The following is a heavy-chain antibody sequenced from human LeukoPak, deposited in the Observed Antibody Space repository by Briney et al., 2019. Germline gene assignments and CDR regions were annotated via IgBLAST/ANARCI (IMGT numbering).Heavy chain of an antibody. Sequence: PSETLSLTCTVSGGSISSGSYYWSWLRQPAGKGLEWIGRIYTSGSTNYNPSLKSRVTISVDTSKNQFSLKLSSVTAADTAVYYCARVSPPYSYGYPYFDYWGQGTLVTVSS. V-gene: IGHV4-61*02. CDR3: ARVSPPYSYGYPYFDY. J-gene: IGHJ4*02. D-gene: IGHD5-18*01. CDR2: IYTSGST. CDR1: GGSISSGSYY.